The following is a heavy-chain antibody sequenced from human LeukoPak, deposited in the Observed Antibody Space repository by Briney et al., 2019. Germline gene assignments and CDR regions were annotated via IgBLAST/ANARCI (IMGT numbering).Heavy chain of an antibody. CDR2: IKQDGTDK. D-gene: IGHD1-7*01. V-gene: IGHV3-7*02. CDR1: GFTFSNYW. J-gene: IGHJ4*02. CDR3: ATGGNYHAY. Sequence: GGSLRLSCAASGFTFSNYWMTWVRQPPGKGLEWVANIKQDGTDKYYVDSVKGRFTISRDNAENSLYLQVNNLSAEDTAVYYCATGGNYHAYWGQGTLVTVSS.